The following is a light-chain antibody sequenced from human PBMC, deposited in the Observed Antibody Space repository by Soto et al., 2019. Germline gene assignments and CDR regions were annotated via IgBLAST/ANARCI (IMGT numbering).Light chain of an antibody. J-gene: IGKJ5*01. Sequence: DIQMTQSPSSLSASVGDRVTITCRASQGISTWLAWYQQKPGKAPKLLIYKASTLKSGVPSRFSGSGSRTDFTLTVSSLQPEDFATYYCHQSYDIPTYGQGTRLEIK. V-gene: IGKV1-5*03. CDR1: QGISTW. CDR3: HQSYDIPT. CDR2: KAS.